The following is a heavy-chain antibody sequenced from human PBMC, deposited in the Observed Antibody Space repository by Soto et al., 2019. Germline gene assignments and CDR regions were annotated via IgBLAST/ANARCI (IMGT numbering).Heavy chain of an antibody. CDR2: INHSGTT. J-gene: IGHJ4*02. CDR3: ARTTPRMAARPRRMYFDF. CDR1: GGSLNGYY. D-gene: IGHD6-6*01. Sequence: QVQLQQWGAGLLKPSETLSLTCAVYGGSLNGYYWGWIRQPPGKGLEWIGEINHSGTTNYNPSLKSRVTISVDTSKNQFSLKVSSVTAADTAVYYCARTTPRMAARPRRMYFDFWGQGSPVTVSS. V-gene: IGHV4-34*01.